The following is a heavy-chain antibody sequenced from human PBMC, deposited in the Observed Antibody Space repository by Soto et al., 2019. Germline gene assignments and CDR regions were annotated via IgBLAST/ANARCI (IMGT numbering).Heavy chain of an antibody. V-gene: IGHV1-69*13. J-gene: IGHJ6*02. CDR3: ARWGITAGTTLRPYYGMDV. Sequence: EASVKVSCKASGVTFSSYAISWVRQAPGQGLEWMGGIIPIFGTANYAQKFQGRVTITADESTSTAYMELSSLRSEDTAVYYCARWGITAGTTLRPYYGMDVWGQGTTVTVSS. CDR1: GVTFSSYA. D-gene: IGHD6-13*01. CDR2: IIPIFGTA.